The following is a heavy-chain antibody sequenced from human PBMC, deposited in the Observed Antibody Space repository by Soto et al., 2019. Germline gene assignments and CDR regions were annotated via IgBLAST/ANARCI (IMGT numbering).Heavy chain of an antibody. J-gene: IGHJ3*02. CDR3: ARDRTPLRHFDWLRLRGDAFDI. CDR1: GFTFSSYG. CDR2: IWYDGSNK. Sequence: QVQLVESGGGVVQPGRSLRLSCAASGFTFSSYGMHWVRQAPGKGLEWVAVIWYDGSNKYYADSVKGRFTISRDNSKNTLYLQMNSLRAEDTAVYYCARDRTPLRHFDWLRLRGDAFDIWGQGTMVTVSS. V-gene: IGHV3-33*01. D-gene: IGHD3-9*01.